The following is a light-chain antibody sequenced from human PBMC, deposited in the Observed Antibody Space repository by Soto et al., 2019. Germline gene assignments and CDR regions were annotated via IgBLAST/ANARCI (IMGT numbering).Light chain of an antibody. Sequence: EILLTQSPATLSLSPGEGATLSGRASQSIYSKLAWYQQRRGQTPRLLIYDASSRATGIPARFSGSGFGTEFTLTISSLQSEDFAVYYCQQYDSWPPLTFGGGTKVAIK. J-gene: IGKJ4*01. CDR1: QSIYSK. V-gene: IGKV3-15*01. CDR2: DAS. CDR3: QQYDSWPPLT.